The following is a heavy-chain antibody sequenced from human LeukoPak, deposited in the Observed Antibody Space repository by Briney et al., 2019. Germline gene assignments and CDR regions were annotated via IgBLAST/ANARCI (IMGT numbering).Heavy chain of an antibody. J-gene: IGHJ5*02. CDR1: GGTFSSYA. V-gene: IGHV1-69*06. Sequence: SVKVSCKASGGTFSSYAISWVRQAPGQGLEWMGGIISIFGTANYAQKFQGRVTITADKSTSTAYMELGSLRSEDTAVYYCASQLSGCSGGSCYWFDPWGQGTLVTVSS. CDR2: IISIFGTA. D-gene: IGHD2-15*01. CDR3: ASQLSGCSGGSCYWFDP.